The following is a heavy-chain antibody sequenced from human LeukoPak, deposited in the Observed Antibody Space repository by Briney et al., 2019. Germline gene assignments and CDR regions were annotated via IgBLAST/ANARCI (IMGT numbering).Heavy chain of an antibody. CDR3: TTGYWGSFSY. J-gene: IGHJ4*02. CDR1: GFTFCNAW. Sequence: GGSLRLSCAASGFTFCNAWMKWGRQAPGKGLEWVGRIKSKTDGGTTDYVALVKGRFTISRDDSKHTLYLQVNSLKTEDTAVYYCTTGYWGSFSYWGQGTLVTVSS. CDR2: IKSKTDGGTT. V-gene: IGHV3-15*01. D-gene: IGHD7-27*01.